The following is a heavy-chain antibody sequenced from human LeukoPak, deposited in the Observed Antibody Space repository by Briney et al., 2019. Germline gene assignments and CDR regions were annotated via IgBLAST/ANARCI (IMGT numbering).Heavy chain of an antibody. CDR1: GFPFSSYW. CDR2: ISGSCAST. J-gene: IGHJ3*02. D-gene: IGHD3-22*01. V-gene: IGHV3-23*01. CDR3: ARVSVYDSSGYLDAFDI. Sequence: GGSLRLFRAASGFPFSSYWMRWVRQAPGRGLEWVADISGSCASTFSADSPKGRFTISRDNATTSLYLQMSTLRAEDTVVYYCARVSVYDSSGYLDAFDIWGQGTMVTVSS.